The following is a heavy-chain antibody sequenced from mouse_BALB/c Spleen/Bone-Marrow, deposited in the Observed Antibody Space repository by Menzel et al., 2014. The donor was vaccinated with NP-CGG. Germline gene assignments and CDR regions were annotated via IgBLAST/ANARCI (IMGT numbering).Heavy chain of an antibody. D-gene: IGHD1-1*01. CDR1: GFNIKDTY. V-gene: IGHV14-3*02. CDR3: ARYDYGWYFYV. J-gene: IGHJ1*01. CDR2: IDPANGNT. Sequence: EVQLQQSGAELVKPGASVKLSCTASGFNIKDTYMHWVKQGPEQGLEWIGRIDPANGNTKYDPKFQGKATITADTSSNTAYLQLSSLTSEDTAVYYCARYDYGWYFYVWGAGTTVTVSS.